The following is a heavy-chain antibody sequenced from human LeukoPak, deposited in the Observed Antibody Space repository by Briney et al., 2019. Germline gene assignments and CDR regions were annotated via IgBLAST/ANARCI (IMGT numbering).Heavy chain of an antibody. Sequence: GGSLRLSCAASGFTVSGNYMSWVRQAPGKGLEWVSAISGSGGSTYYADSVKGRFTISRDNSKNALYLQMNSLRAEDTAVYYCATPLRATITSRFDYWGQGTLVTVSS. V-gene: IGHV3-23*01. CDR1: GFTVSGNY. J-gene: IGHJ4*02. CDR2: ISGSGGST. CDR3: ATPLRATITSRFDY. D-gene: IGHD5-24*01.